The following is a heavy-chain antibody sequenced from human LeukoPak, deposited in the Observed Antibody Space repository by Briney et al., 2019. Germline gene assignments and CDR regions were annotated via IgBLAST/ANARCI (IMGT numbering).Heavy chain of an antibody. CDR1: GYTFTSYY. CDR2: INPSGGST. Sequence: GASVKVSCKASGYTFTSYYMHWVRQAPGQGLEWMGIINPSGGSTSYAQKFQGRVTMTGDTSTSTVYMELSSLRSEDTAVYYCARDRRGYSYGQTNDAFDIWGQGTMVTVSS. CDR3: ARDRRGYSYGQTNDAFDI. D-gene: IGHD5-18*01. V-gene: IGHV1-46*01. J-gene: IGHJ3*02.